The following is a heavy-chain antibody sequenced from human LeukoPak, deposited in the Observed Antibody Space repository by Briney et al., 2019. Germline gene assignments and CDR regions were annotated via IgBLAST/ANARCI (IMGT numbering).Heavy chain of an antibody. CDR3: ATEGGGAFDI. Sequence: ASVNVSFKVSGYTLTELSMHWVRQPAGKEREGMGGFDTEDSETIEAQKFQGRVTMTEDTSTDTAYMELSSLSSEDTAVYYCATEGGGAFDIWGQGKMVTVSS. D-gene: IGHD3-16*01. J-gene: IGHJ3*02. CDR2: FDTEDSET. V-gene: IGHV1-24*01. CDR1: GYTLTELS.